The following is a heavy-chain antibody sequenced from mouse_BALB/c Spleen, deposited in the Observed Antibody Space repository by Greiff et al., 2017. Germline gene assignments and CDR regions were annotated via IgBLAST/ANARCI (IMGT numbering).Heavy chain of an antibody. CDR2: ISSGGSYT. CDR3: ARRGGNYDFFDY. CDR1: GFTFSSYA. Sequence: EVQLVESGGGLVKPGGSLKLSCAASGFTFSSYAMSWVRQTPEKRLEWVATISSGGSYTYYPDSVKGRFTISRDNAKNTLYLQMSSLRSEDTAMYYCARRGGNYDFFDYWGQGTTLTVSS. J-gene: IGHJ2*01. D-gene: IGHD2-1*01. V-gene: IGHV5-9-3*01.